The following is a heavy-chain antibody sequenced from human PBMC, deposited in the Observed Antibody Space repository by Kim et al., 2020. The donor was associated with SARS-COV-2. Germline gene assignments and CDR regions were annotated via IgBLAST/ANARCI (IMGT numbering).Heavy chain of an antibody. CDR2: ISSSSSTI. CDR1: GFTFGDYR. D-gene: IGHD3-16*01. Sequence: GGSLRLSCAASGFTFGDYRMTWVRQAPGKGLEWVSYISSSSSTIYYADSVQGRFTISRDNAKNTLYLQMNSLRTEDTAVYYCAILGGSDYWGLLTLVTVS. J-gene: IGHJ4*02. V-gene: IGHV3-48*01. CDR3: AILGGSDY.